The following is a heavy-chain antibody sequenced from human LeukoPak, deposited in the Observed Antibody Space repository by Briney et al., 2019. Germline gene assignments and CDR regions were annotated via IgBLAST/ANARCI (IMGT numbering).Heavy chain of an antibody. CDR3: ARDRALGSFDY. CDR2: IWSDGSKK. D-gene: IGHD1-26*01. CDR1: GFTFSYYG. J-gene: IGHJ4*02. Sequence: GGSLRLSCVASGFTFSYYGFHWVRQAPGKGLEWVAVIWSDGSKKYYVDSVKGRFTISRDDSKNTMYLQMNSLIAGDTAVYYCARDRALGSFDYWGQGTLVTVSS. V-gene: IGHV3-33*01.